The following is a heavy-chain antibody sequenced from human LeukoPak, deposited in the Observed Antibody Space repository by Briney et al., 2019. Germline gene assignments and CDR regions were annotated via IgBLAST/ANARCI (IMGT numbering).Heavy chain of an antibody. Sequence: GGSLRLSCVGSAFTFSTYAMSWVRQAPGKGLEWVSTFSGSGGRTLYADPVKGRFVISRDNSKNTLYLQMNSLRAEDTAVYYCAKVTSSYNYFDYWGQGAPVTVSS. CDR3: AKVTSSYNYFDY. D-gene: IGHD2-2*01. CDR1: AFTFSTYA. V-gene: IGHV3-23*01. J-gene: IGHJ4*02. CDR2: FSGSGGRT.